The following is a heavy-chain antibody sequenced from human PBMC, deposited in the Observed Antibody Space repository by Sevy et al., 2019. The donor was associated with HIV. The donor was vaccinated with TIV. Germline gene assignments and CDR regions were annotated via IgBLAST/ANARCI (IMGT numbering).Heavy chain of an antibody. D-gene: IGHD6-13*01. Sequence: ASVKVSCKASGYTFTSYDINWVRQATGQGLEWMGWMNPNSGNTGYAQKFQGRVTMTRNTSISTAYMELSSLRSEDTAVYYCARGLYIAAAGTWDFDYWGQGTLVTVSS. CDR3: ARGLYIAAAGTWDFDY. CDR1: GYTFTSYD. CDR2: MNPNSGNT. J-gene: IGHJ4*02. V-gene: IGHV1-8*01.